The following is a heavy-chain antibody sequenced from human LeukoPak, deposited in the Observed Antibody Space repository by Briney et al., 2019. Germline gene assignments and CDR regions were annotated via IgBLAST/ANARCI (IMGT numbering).Heavy chain of an antibody. Sequence: AGGSLRLPCTASGFAFDEHGMSWVRQVPGKGLEWVSGINWSGGSTGYADPLRGRFTISRDNAKNSLYLQMDSLRAEDTALYCCARAPITSPFYFDYWGQGTLVTVSS. V-gene: IGHV3-20*04. J-gene: IGHJ4*02. D-gene: IGHD2-2*01. CDR3: ARAPITSPFYFDY. CDR2: INWSGGST. CDR1: GFAFDEHG.